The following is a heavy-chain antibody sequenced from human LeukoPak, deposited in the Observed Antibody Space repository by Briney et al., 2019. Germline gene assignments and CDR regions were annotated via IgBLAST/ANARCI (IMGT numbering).Heavy chain of an antibody. Sequence: GGSLRLSCAASGFTSSSYSMNWVRQAPGKGLEWVSYISSSSSTIYYADSVKGRFTISRDNAKNSLYLQMNSLRDEDTAVYYCARVERFGDRRAHFGIDYWGQGTLVTVSS. CDR3: ARVERFGDRRAHFGIDY. V-gene: IGHV3-48*02. CDR2: ISSSSSTI. J-gene: IGHJ4*02. CDR1: GFTSSSYS. D-gene: IGHD3-10*01.